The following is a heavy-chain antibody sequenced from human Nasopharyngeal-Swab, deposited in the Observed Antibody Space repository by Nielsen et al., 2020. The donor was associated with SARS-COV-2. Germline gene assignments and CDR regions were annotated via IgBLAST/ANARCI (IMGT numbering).Heavy chain of an antibody. J-gene: IGHJ4*02. D-gene: IGHD2-2*02. CDR2: INHSGST. V-gene: IGHV4-34*01. CDR3: ARVADCSSTSCYTGEVDY. Sequence: GSLRLSCAVYGGSFSGYYWSWIRQPPGKGLEWIGEINHSGSTNYNPSLKSRVIISVDTSKNQFSLKLSSVTAADTAVYYCARVADCSSTSCYTGEVDYWGQGTLVTVSS. CDR1: GGSFSGYY.